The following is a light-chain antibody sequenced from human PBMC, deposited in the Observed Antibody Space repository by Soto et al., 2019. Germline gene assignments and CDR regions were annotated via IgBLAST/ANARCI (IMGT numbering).Light chain of an antibody. CDR1: QSIGSS. J-gene: IGKJ5*01. CDR3: QQFNTDPPIP. V-gene: IGKV1-5*01. CDR2: DAS. Sequence: HKPQSPSPLTASVCDSVTITGRASQSIGSSLAWYQQKPGKAPNLLISDASSLERGVPSRFSGSGSGTDFTLTISSLQPEDFATYYCQQFNTDPPIPVGQGGRLAIK.